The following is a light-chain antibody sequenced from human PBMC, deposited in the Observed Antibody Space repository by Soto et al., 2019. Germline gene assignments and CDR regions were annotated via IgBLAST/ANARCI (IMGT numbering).Light chain of an antibody. CDR3: QQGHSTPYT. CDR1: QSVRSNC. V-gene: IGKV3-20*01. Sequence: EIVLTQSPGTLSLSPGERATLSCRASQSVRSNCLAWYQQTPGQAPRLLIYGASSRATGIPDRFSGRGSGTDFTLTISRLEPEDFASYYCQQGHSTPYTFGQGTKVEIK. J-gene: IGKJ2*01. CDR2: GAS.